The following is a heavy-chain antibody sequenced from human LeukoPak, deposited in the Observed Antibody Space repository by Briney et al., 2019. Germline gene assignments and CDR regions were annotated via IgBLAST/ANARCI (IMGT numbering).Heavy chain of an antibody. CDR2: IYYSGST. V-gene: IGHV4-39*01. CDR1: GGSISSSSYY. CDR3: ARREAYCTNGVCYDDAFDI. J-gene: IGHJ3*02. Sequence: SETLSLTCTVSGGSISSSSYYWGWIRQPPGKGLGWIGSIYYSGSTYYNPSLKSRVTISVDTSKNQFSLKLSSVTAADTAVYYCARREAYCTNGVCYDDAFDIWGQGTMVTVSS. D-gene: IGHD2-8*01.